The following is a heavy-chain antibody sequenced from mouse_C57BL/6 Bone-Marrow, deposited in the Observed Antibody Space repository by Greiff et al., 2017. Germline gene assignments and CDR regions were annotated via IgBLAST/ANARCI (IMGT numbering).Heavy chain of an antibody. CDR3: AREDLGYGSSPSFAY. CDR2: IYPGDGDT. CDR1: GYAFSSSW. J-gene: IGHJ3*01. Sequence: VQLQQSGPELVKPGASVKISCKASGYAFSSSWMNWVKQRPGKGLEWIGRIYPGDGDTNYNGKFKGKATLTADKSSSTAYMQLSSLTSEDSAVYFCAREDLGYGSSPSFAYWGQGTLVTVSA. V-gene: IGHV1-82*01. D-gene: IGHD1-1*01.